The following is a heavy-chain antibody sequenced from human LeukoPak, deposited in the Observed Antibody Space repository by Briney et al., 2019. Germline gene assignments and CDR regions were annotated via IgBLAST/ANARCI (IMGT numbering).Heavy chain of an antibody. V-gene: IGHV3-21*01. D-gene: IGHD6-13*01. CDR2: ISSSSSYI. CDR1: GFTFSSYS. J-gene: IGHJ4*02. CDR3: ARDMAGIAAAGTLDY. Sequence: GGSLRLSCAASGFTFSSYSMNWVRQAPGKGLEWVSSISSSSSYIYYADSVNGRFTISRDNAKNSLYLQLNSLRAEDTAVYYCARDMAGIAAAGTLDYWGQGTLVTVSS.